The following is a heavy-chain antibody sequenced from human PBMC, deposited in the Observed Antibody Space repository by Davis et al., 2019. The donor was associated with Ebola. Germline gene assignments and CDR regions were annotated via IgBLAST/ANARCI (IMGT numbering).Heavy chain of an antibody. J-gene: IGHJ6*03. CDR1: GFTFSRNA. CDR2: NSGNGGTT. Sequence: GESLKISCEASGFTFSRNAMSWVRQAPGKGLEWVSGNSGNGGTTYYAAPVKGRFTISRDNAKNSLYLQMNSLRAEDTAVYYCARGPSIAAARLLYYYYMDVWGKGTTVTVSS. D-gene: IGHD6-13*01. CDR3: ARGPSIAAARLLYYYYMDV. V-gene: IGHV3-23*01.